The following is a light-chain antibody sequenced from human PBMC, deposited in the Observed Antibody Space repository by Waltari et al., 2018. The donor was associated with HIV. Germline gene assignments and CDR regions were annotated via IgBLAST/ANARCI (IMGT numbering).Light chain of an antibody. CDR3: QQSYSTPRT. CDR2: AAS. J-gene: IGKJ1*01. V-gene: IGKV1-39*01. CDR1: QNISTY. Sequence: DIQMTQSPSSLSASVVDRVTITCRASQNISTYLNWYQQKPGKAPKVLIYAASSLQSGVPSRFSGSGSETDFTLTISSLQPEDFATHYCQQSYSTPRTFGQGTKVEIK.